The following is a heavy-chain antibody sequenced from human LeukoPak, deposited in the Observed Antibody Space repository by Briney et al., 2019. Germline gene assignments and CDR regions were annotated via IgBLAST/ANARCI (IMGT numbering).Heavy chain of an antibody. CDR3: SREIGAFSPFGY. CDR1: GGSITSTNW. D-gene: IGHD3-16*01. J-gene: IGHJ4*02. V-gene: IGHV4-4*02. CDR2: VSLSGLT. Sequence: PSETLSLTCGVSGGSITSTNWWSWVRQPPGQGLEWIGEVSLSGLTNYNPSLSSRVIMALDTSKNHLSLHLTSVTAADTAVYYCSREIGAFSPFGYWGQGYLVTVLS.